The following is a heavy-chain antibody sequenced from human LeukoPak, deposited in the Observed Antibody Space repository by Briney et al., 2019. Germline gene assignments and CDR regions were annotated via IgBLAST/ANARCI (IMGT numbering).Heavy chain of an antibody. Sequence: ASVKVSCKASGGTFSSYAISWVRQAPGQGLEWMGWINPNSGGTNYAQKFQGRVTMTRDTSISTAYMELSRLRSDDTAVYYCAREHCSGGSCYGGDNWFDPWGQGTLVTVSS. J-gene: IGHJ5*02. CDR3: AREHCSGGSCYGGDNWFDP. V-gene: IGHV1-2*02. CDR1: GGTFSSYA. D-gene: IGHD2-15*01. CDR2: INPNSGGT.